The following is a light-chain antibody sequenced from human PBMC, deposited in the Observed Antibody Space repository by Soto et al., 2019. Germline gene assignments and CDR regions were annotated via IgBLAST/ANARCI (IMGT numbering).Light chain of an antibody. V-gene: IGKV3-20*01. CDR1: QSVSSSY. CDR3: QQYGSSPPWT. CDR2: GAS. J-gene: IGKJ1*01. Sequence: EIVLTQSPGTLSLSPGERATLSCRASQSVSSSYLAWYQQKPGQAPRLLIYGASSRATAIPDSFSGSGSGTDFSLTISSMEPEDFAVYYCQQYGSSPPWTFGQGTKVEIK.